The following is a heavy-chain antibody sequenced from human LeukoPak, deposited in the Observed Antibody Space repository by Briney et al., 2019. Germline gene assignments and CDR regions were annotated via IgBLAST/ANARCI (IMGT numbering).Heavy chain of an antibody. Sequence: SETLSLTCSVSGGSISSTTYYWGWIRQPPGKGLEWIGSLYYSGSTYYNPSLKSRVTISVDTSKNQFSLKLSSVTAADTAVYYCARGTYYYYYYMDVWGKGTTVTISS. CDR1: GGSISSTTYY. V-gene: IGHV4-39*07. D-gene: IGHD2-2*01. J-gene: IGHJ6*03. CDR3: ARGTYYYYYYMDV. CDR2: LYYSGST.